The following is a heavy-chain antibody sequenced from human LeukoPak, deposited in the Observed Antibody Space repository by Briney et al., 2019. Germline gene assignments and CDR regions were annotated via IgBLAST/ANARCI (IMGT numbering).Heavy chain of an antibody. CDR1: GFTFSDYY. D-gene: IGHD1-26*01. V-gene: IGHV3-11*01. J-gene: IGHJ3*02. CDR3: ARVFVGARPSAFDI. Sequence: GGSLRLSCAASGFTFSDYYMSWIRQAPGKGLEWVSYISSSGSTIYYADSVKGRFTISRDNAKNSLYLQMNSLRAEDTAVHYCARVFVGARPSAFDIWGQGTMVTVSS. CDR2: ISSSGSTI.